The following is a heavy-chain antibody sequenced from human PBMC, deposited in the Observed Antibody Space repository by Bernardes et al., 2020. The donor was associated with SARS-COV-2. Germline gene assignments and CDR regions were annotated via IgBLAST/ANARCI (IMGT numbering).Heavy chain of an antibody. Sequence: SETLSLTCTVSGGSISSYYWSWIQKRPGKGLEWIGNIYNSGGTNYNPSLKSRVTMSVDTSKNQFSLKLTSVTAADTAVYYCARLKVIAAAGILIPYYYYYIAVWGKGTTVTVSS. CDR1: GGSISSYY. D-gene: IGHD6-13*01. CDR3: ARLKVIAAAGILIPYYYYYIAV. CDR2: IYNSGGT. V-gene: IGHV4-59*01. J-gene: IGHJ6*03.